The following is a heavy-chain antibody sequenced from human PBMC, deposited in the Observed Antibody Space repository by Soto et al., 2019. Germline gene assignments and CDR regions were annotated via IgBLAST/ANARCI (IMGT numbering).Heavy chain of an antibody. CDR3: ARFRGTFGGVIV. V-gene: IGHV1-3*01. Sequence: ASVKVSCKASGYTFTSYAMHWVRQAPGQRLEWMGWINAGNGNTKYSQKFQGRVTITRDTSASTAYMGLSSLRSEDTAVYYCARFRGTFGGVIVWGQGTLVTVSS. J-gene: IGHJ4*02. D-gene: IGHD3-16*02. CDR1: GYTFTSYA. CDR2: INAGNGNT.